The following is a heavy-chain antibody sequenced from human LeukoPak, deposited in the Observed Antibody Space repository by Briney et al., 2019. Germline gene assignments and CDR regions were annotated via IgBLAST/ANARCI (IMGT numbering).Heavy chain of an antibody. V-gene: IGHV5-51*01. CDR1: GYSFTSYW. Sequence: GESLKISCKGSGYSFTSYWIGWVRQMPGKGLEWMGIIYPGDSDTRYSPSFQGQVTISADKSISTAYLQWSSLKASDTAMYYCARLEERGATTELFGYWGQGALVTVSS. D-gene: IGHD1-26*01. J-gene: IGHJ4*02. CDR2: IYPGDSDT. CDR3: ARLEERGATTELFGY.